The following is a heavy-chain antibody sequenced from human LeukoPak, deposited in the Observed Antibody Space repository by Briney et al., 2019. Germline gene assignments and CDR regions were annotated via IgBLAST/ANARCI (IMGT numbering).Heavy chain of an antibody. CDR2: IYQTGTT. Sequence: SETLSLTCSVSGGSINNVVYYWDWIRQPPGQALEWIGDIYQTGTTYYNPSFESRVTISADTSNNQVSLKMNAVTAADTAVYYCARRRGSSSGGPFDYWGRGTLVIVSS. V-gene: IGHV4-39*01. CDR1: GGSINNVVYY. J-gene: IGHJ4*02. CDR3: ARRRGSSSGGPFDY. D-gene: IGHD6-25*01.